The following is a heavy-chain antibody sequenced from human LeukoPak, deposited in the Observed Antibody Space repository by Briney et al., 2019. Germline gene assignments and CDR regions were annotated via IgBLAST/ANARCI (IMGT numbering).Heavy chain of an antibody. Sequence: PGGSLRLSCAASGFTFSSYGMHWVRRAPGKGLEWMAVISYDGSNKYYADSVKGRFTISRDNSKNTLYLQMNSLRAEDTAVYYSAKDGMNYYDSSGYSYYFDYWGQGSLVTVSS. V-gene: IGHV3-30*18. CDR2: ISYDGSNK. J-gene: IGHJ4*02. CDR1: GFTFSSYG. CDR3: AKDGMNYYDSSGYSYYFDY. D-gene: IGHD3-22*01.